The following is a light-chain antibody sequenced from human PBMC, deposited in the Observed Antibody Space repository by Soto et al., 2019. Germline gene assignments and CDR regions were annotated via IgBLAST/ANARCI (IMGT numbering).Light chain of an antibody. Sequence: QSALTQPPSASGSPGQSVTISCTGTSSDVGGYNFVSWYQQHPGKAPKLMIYEVNERPSVVPDRFSGFKSCNTASLTVYGLQAEDEDDYYCSSYAGSNIVVFGGGTKVTVL. CDR2: EVN. V-gene: IGLV2-8*01. CDR3: SSYAGSNIVV. CDR1: SSDVGGYNF. J-gene: IGLJ2*01.